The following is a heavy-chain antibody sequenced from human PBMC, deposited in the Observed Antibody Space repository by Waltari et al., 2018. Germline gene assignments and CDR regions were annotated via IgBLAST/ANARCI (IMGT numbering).Heavy chain of an antibody. CDR3: ATAQLEPPLVDY. D-gene: IGHD1-1*01. J-gene: IGHJ4*02. CDR1: GFTFGRYS. Sequence: EVQLVESGGGLVKPGGSLRLSCAASGFTFGRYSMNWVRQAPGKGLEWVSSISSSSSYIYYADSVKGRFTISRDNAKNSLYLQMNSLRAEDTAVYYCATAQLEPPLVDYWGQGTLVTVSS. CDR2: ISSSSSYI. V-gene: IGHV3-21*01.